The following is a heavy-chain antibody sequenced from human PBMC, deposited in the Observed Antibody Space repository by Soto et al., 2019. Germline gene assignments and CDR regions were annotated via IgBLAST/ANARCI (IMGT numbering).Heavy chain of an antibody. Sequence: QVQLVQSGAEVKKPGSSVKVSCKASGGTFSSYAISWVRQAPGQGLEWMGGIIPIFGTANYAQKFQGRVTITADESTSTADMELSSLRSEDTAVYYCAIQETTVTSYGMDVWGQGTTVTVSS. V-gene: IGHV1-69*12. CDR3: AIQETTVTSYGMDV. D-gene: IGHD4-17*01. CDR1: GGTFSSYA. J-gene: IGHJ6*02. CDR2: IIPIFGTA.